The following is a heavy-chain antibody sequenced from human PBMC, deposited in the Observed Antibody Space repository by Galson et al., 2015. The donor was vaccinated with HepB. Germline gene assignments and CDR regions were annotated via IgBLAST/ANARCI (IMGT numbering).Heavy chain of an antibody. Sequence: SCKASGGTFSSYAISWVRQAPGQGLEWMGGIIPIFGIANYAQKFQGRVTITADESTSTAYMELSSLRSEDTAVYYCATRDGSGRNLSRDYYYYGMDVWGQGTTVTVSS. CDR1: GGTFSSYA. V-gene: IGHV1-69*01. J-gene: IGHJ6*02. CDR3: ATRDGSGRNLSRDYYYYGMDV. D-gene: IGHD3-10*01. CDR2: IIPIFGIA.